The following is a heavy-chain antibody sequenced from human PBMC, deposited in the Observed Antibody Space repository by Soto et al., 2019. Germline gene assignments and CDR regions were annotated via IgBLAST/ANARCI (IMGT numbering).Heavy chain of an antibody. D-gene: IGHD5-12*01. CDR1: GYTFTGYY. V-gene: IGHV1-2*04. Sequence: ASVKVSCTASGYTFTGYYMHWVRQAPGQGLEWMGWINPNSGGTNYAQKFQGWVTMTRDTSISTAYMELSRLRSDDTAVYYCARELRGYSGYDLVDYYYYMDVWGKGTAVTVSS. CDR2: INPNSGGT. CDR3: ARELRGYSGYDLVDYYYYMDV. J-gene: IGHJ6*03.